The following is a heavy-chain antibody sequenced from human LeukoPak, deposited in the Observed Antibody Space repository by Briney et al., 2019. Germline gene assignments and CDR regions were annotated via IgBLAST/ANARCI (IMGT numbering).Heavy chain of an antibody. J-gene: IGHJ4*02. V-gene: IGHV3-30*02. CDR1: GFTLRSYG. CDR3: AKARNSSGWYGVFVY. D-gene: IGHD6-19*01. CDR2: IRYDGSNK. Sequence: GGPLRLSCAASGFTLRSYGMHWVRQAPGKGLEWVAFIRYDGSNKYYADSVKGRFTISRDNSKNTLYLKMNSLRAEDTAVYSCAKARNSSGWYGVFVYWGEGAIVTDCS.